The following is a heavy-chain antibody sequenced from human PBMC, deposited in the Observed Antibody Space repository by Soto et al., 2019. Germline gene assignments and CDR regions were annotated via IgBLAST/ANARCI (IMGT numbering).Heavy chain of an antibody. CDR2: ISGYNGNT. D-gene: IGHD3-22*01. CDR1: GYTFTIYG. CDR3: ARVDYYDSSGYYGY. J-gene: IGHJ4*02. Sequence: QVQLVQSGAEVKKPGASVKVSCKASGYTFTIYGISWVRQAPAQGLEWRGWISGYNGNTDYAQNLQDRVTLTTDASTSSLYMELRSLRSDDTAVYYCARVDYYDSSGYYGYWGQGTLITVSS. V-gene: IGHV1-18*04.